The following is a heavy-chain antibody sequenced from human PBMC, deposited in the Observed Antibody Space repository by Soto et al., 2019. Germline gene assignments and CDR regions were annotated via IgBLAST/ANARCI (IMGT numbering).Heavy chain of an antibody. CDR3: ARGENYDFWSGYYSSAVLDY. D-gene: IGHD3-3*01. Sequence: QIQLVESGGGVVQPGGSLRLSCLASGFIFRSYAMHWVRQAPGKGLEWVAVITYDGSNKYYADSVKGRFTISRDNSKNTLYLQMNSLRAEDTAVYYCARGENYDFWSGYYSSAVLDYWGQGTLVTVSS. V-gene: IGHV3-30-3*01. CDR1: GFIFRSYA. CDR2: ITYDGSNK. J-gene: IGHJ4*02.